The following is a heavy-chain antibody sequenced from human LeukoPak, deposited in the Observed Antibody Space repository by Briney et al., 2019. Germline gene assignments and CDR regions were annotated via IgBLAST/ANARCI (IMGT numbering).Heavy chain of an antibody. V-gene: IGHV1-46*01. CDR2: INPSGGSK. Sequence: GASVKVSCKASGYTFTSYYMNWVRHAPGQGLEWMGIINPSGGSKSYAQKHQGRVTMTRDTSTSTVYMELSSLRSEDPAVYYCARDGDYIDYWGQGTLVTVSS. D-gene: IGHD3-3*01. CDR3: ARDGDYIDY. J-gene: IGHJ4*02. CDR1: GYTFTSYY.